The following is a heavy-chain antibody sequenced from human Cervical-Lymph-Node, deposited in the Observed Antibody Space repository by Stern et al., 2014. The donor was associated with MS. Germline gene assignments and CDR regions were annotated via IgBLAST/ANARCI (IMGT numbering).Heavy chain of an antibody. CDR3: AKAKAPIVVVPAAPGDY. CDR1: GFTFSSYG. Sequence: MQLVESGGGVVQPGRSLRLSCAASGFTFSSYGMHWVRQAPGKGLEWVAVISYDGSNKYYADSVKGRFTISRANSKNTLYLQMNSLRAEDTAVYYCAKAKAPIVVVPAAPGDYWGQGTLVTVSS. D-gene: IGHD2-2*01. V-gene: IGHV3-30*18. J-gene: IGHJ4*02. CDR2: ISYDGSNK.